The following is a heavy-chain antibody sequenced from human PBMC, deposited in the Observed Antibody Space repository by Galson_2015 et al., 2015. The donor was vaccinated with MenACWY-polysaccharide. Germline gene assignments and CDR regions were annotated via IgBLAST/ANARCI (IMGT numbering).Heavy chain of an antibody. CDR3: ARDLALAYPIWYFDL. V-gene: IGHV1-46*03. Sequence: SVKVSCKASGYTFTSYYMHWVRQAPGQGLEWMGIINPSGGSTSYAQKFQGRVTMTRDTSTSTVYMELSSLRSEDTAVYYCARDLALAYPIWYFDLWGQGTLVTVSS. CDR2: INPSGGST. J-gene: IGHJ5*02. CDR1: GYTFTSYY. D-gene: IGHD6-13*01.